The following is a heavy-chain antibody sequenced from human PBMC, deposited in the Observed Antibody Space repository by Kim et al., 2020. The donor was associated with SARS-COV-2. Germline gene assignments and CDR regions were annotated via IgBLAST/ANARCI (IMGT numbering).Heavy chain of an antibody. Sequence: GGSLRLSCPVSGFIFTDYWMTWVRQAPGKGLEWVANINQGGTEKNYVDSVEGRFTISRDNAKNSLYLEMNRLRAEDTAVYYSARKAAPGMPHDSWGQGTLVTVSS. CDR1: GFIFTDYW. J-gene: IGHJ5*02. D-gene: IGHD2-2*01. CDR2: INQGGTEK. CDR3: ARKAAPGMPHDS. V-gene: IGHV3-7*01.